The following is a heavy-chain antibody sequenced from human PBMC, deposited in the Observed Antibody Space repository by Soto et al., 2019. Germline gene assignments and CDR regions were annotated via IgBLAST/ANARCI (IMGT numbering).Heavy chain of an antibody. J-gene: IGHJ6*02. D-gene: IGHD2-15*01. V-gene: IGHV3-9*01. Sequence: RLSCAASGFTFDDYAMHWVRQAPGKGLGWVTGISWNSGSIGYADSVKGRFTISRDNAKNYLYLQMIRLRAEDAALYYCAKAFLKLGVAAYYYDINDVRVQGTTVTVSS. CDR3: AKAFLKLGVAAYYYDINDV. CDR1: GFTFDDYA. CDR2: ISWNSGSI.